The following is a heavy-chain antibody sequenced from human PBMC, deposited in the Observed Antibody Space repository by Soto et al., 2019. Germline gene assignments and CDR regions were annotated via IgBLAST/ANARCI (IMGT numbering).Heavy chain of an antibody. J-gene: IGHJ5*02. V-gene: IGHV3-23*01. CDR3: ANYNYYDASGPS. D-gene: IGHD3-22*01. CDR2: ISGSGGNT. Sequence: EVQLLESGGGLVQPGGSLRLSCAASGFTFSSYAMSWVRQAPGKGLEWVSAISGSGGNTYYADSVKGRLTISRDNSKNTLYLQMNSLRAEYKAVYYCANYNYYDASGPSWGQGTLVTVSS. CDR1: GFTFSSYA.